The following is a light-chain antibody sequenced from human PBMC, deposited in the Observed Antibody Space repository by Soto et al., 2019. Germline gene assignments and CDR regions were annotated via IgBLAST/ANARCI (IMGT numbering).Light chain of an antibody. CDR2: GAS. J-gene: IGKJ1*01. CDR1: QSVSSN. CDR3: HQYNDGPGGT. V-gene: IGKV3-15*01. Sequence: EIVMTQSSATLSVSPRERATLSCRASQSVSSNLAWYQQKPGQAPRLLIFGASTGATGIPVRFSGSGSGRQFTLIINSLQSEDFAVYHCHQYNDGPGGTFGQGTKVDI.